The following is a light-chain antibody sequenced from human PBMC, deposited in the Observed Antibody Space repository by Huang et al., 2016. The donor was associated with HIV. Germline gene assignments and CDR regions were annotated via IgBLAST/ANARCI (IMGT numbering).Light chain of an antibody. CDR1: QSVTSGY. CDR2: GAS. V-gene: IGKV3-20*01. CDR3: QYYGGSSS. J-gene: IGKJ5*01. Sequence: TVLTQSPGTLPLSPGERATLFCRASQSVTSGYIAWYQQRPGQAPRRLLFGASSRAAGIPDRFSGSGSGTDFALTIDRLEPEDFALYYCQYYGGSSSFGQGTRLEIK.